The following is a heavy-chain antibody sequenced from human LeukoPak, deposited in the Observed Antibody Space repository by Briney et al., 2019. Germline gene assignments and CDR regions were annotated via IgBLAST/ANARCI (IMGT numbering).Heavy chain of an antibody. J-gene: IGHJ4*02. V-gene: IGHV4-34*01. D-gene: IGHD6-13*01. CDR1: GGSLSGYY. CDR3: ARVNINSWHSCDY. Sequence: SETLSLTCAVYGGSLSGYYWSWIRQPPGKGLEWIGEINHSGSTNYNPSLKSRVTISVDKSRNHFSLNLSSVTAADTAVYYCARVNINSWHSCDYWGQGTLVTVSS. CDR2: INHSGST.